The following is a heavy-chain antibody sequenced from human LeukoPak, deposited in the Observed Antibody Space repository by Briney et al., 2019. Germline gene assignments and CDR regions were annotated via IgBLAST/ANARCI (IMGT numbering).Heavy chain of an antibody. CDR2: IISDGSST. D-gene: IGHD6-19*01. CDR3: AREDVDITVATSGAFDI. Sequence: GGSLRLSCAASGFTFNRFWMQWVRHAPGKGLGWVSRIISDGSSTNYADSVKGRFTISRDNAKNTLHLQMNSLRAEATALYYCAREDVDITVATSGAFDIWGQGTMVTVSS. V-gene: IGHV3-74*01. CDR1: GFTFNRFW. J-gene: IGHJ3*02.